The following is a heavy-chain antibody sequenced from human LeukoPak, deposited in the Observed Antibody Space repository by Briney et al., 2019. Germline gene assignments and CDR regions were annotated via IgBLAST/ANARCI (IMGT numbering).Heavy chain of an antibody. CDR2: ISSSGTTI. Sequence: PGGSLRLSCAASGFMFSYYSMNWVRQAPGKGLEWVSYISSSGTTIYYADSVKGRFTISRDNAKNSLYLQMNSLRAEDTAVYYCAFYQLPYYYYYYGMDVWGQGTTVTVSS. J-gene: IGHJ6*02. CDR3: AFYQLPYYYYYYGMDV. CDR1: GFMFSYYS. D-gene: IGHD2-2*01. V-gene: IGHV3-48*04.